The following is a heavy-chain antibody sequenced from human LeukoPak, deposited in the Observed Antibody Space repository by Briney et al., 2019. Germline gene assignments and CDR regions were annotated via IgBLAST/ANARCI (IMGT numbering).Heavy chain of an antibody. CDR1: GGSITNYY. CDR3: ARPSGSGWYYFDY. CDR2: IYNSGNT. Sequence: PSETLSLICTVSGGSITNYYWSWIRQPPGKGLELIGYIYNSGNTNYNPSLKSRVTISVDTSKNQFSLKLGSVTPSDTAVYFCARPSGSGWYYFDYWGQGALVTVSS. V-gene: IGHV4-59*01. J-gene: IGHJ4*02. D-gene: IGHD6-19*01.